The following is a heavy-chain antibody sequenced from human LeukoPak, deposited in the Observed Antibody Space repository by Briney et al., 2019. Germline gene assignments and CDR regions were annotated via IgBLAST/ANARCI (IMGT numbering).Heavy chain of an antibody. CDR3: ARGSQTYYYDSSGYYDY. Sequence: PGGSLRLSCAASGFTVSSNYMSWVRQAPGKGLEWVSAIYSGGSTYYADSVKGRFTISRDNSKNTLYLQMNSLRAEDTAVYYCARGSQTYYYDSSGYYDYWGQGTLVTVSS. V-gene: IGHV3-53*01. J-gene: IGHJ4*02. CDR1: GFTVSSNY. CDR2: IYSGGST. D-gene: IGHD3-22*01.